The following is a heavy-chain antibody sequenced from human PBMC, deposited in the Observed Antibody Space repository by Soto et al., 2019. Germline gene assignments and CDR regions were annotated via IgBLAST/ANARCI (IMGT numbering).Heavy chain of an antibody. CDR2: IKQDGSEK. CDR3: ARDRYYDILTGYSPSYYYYGMDV. D-gene: IGHD3-9*01. Sequence: GSLRLSCAASGFTFSSYCISWVRQAPGKGLEWVANIKQDGSEKYYVDSVKGRFTISRDNAKNSLYLQMNSLRAEDTAVYYCARDRYYDILTGYSPSYYYYGMDVWGQGTTVTVSS. J-gene: IGHJ6*02. V-gene: IGHV3-7*04. CDR1: GFTFSSYC.